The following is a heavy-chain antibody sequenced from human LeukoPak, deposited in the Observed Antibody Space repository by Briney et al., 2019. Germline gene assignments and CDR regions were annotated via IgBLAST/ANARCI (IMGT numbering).Heavy chain of an antibody. CDR2: ISAYNGNT. D-gene: IGHD4-23*01. V-gene: IGHV1-18*01. CDR3: ARDDYGGNSRY. Sequence: ASVKVSCKVSGYTLTELSMHWVRQAPGKGLEWMGWISAYNGNTNYAQKLQGRVTMTTDTSTSTAYMELRSLRSDDTAVYYCARDDYGGNSRYWGQGTLVTVSS. J-gene: IGHJ4*02. CDR1: GYTLTELS.